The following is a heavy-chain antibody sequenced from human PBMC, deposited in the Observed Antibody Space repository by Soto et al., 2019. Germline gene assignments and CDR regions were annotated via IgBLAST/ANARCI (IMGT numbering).Heavy chain of an antibody. CDR2: IAYDGSYK. Sequence: GGSLRLSCAASGFAFSTYWMSWVRQAPGKGLEWVAVIAYDGSYKYYADSVKGRFTISRDNSKNTLYVQMNSLRPEDTAVYCCVRDSGSWPPLTGYWGQGTLVTVSS. J-gene: IGHJ4*02. D-gene: IGHD6-13*01. CDR1: GFAFSTYW. V-gene: IGHV3-30*03. CDR3: VRDSGSWPPLTGY.